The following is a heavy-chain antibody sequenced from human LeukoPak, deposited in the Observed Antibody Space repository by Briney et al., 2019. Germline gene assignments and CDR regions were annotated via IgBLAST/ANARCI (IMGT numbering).Heavy chain of an antibody. Sequence: GGSLRLSCEVSGFTSSTYTMNWVRQAPGKGLEWVSSISSSGIYIYYADSVKGRFTISRDNSKNTLYLQMNSLRAEDTAVYYCAKDMRHTDYWGQGTLVTVSS. CDR2: ISSSGIYI. CDR1: GFTSSTYT. D-gene: IGHD2-21*01. J-gene: IGHJ4*02. V-gene: IGHV3-21*01. CDR3: AKDMRHTDY.